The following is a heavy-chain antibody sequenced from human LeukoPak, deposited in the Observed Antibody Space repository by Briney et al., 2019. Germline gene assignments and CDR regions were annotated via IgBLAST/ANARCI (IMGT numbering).Heavy chain of an antibody. J-gene: IGHJ4*02. CDR1: GYTFTSYV. CDR2: MNPNSGNT. D-gene: IGHD4-23*01. Sequence: VASVKVSCKASGYTFTSYVINWVRQATGQGLGWMGWMNPNSGNTDYAQKFQGRVTMTRNTSISTAYMKLRSLRSEDTAVYYCARGGGGNWGYWGQGTLVTVSS. CDR3: ARGGGGNWGY. V-gene: IGHV1-8*01.